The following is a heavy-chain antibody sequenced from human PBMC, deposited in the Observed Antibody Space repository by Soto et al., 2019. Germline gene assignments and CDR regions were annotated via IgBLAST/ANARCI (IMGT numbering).Heavy chain of an antibody. J-gene: IGHJ4*02. CDR1: GGSITSGNYY. CDR3: ARWGDCIAGSCYFGLDY. D-gene: IGHD2-15*01. V-gene: IGHV4-31*03. CDR2: STYSGTT. Sequence: QVQLQESGPGLVKPSQTLSLTCTVSGGSITSGNYYWSWIRHYPGKGLEWIGYSTYSGTTDYNPPPKSRATISLDTSKNHFSLNRSSVTAADTAVYYCARWGDCIAGSCYFGLDYWGQGTLVTVSS.